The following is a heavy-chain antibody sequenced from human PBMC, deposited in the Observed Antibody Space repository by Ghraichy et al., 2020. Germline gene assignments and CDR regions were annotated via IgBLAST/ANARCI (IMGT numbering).Heavy chain of an antibody. D-gene: IGHD3-22*01. CDR1: GASISSGGYY. J-gene: IGHJ6*02. Sequence: SETLSLTCTVSGASISSGGYYWSWIRQHPGKGLEWIGYIYYSGRTYYNPSLKSRVTISVDTSKNQFSLKLSSVTAADTAVYYCARAWYDSSGYYYYYGMDVWGQGTTVTVSS. V-gene: IGHV4-31*03. CDR2: IYYSGRT. CDR3: ARAWYDSSGYYYYYGMDV.